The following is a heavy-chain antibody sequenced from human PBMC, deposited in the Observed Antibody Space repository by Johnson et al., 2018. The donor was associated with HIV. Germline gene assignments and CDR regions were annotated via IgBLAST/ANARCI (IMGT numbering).Heavy chain of an antibody. V-gene: IGHV3-30-3*01. J-gene: IGHJ3*02. CDR3: TTAIVIDAFDI. D-gene: IGHD3-16*02. CDR1: GFTFSSYA. Sequence: QVQLVESGGGLVQPGGSLRLSCAASGFTFSSYAMSWVRQAPGKGLEWVAVISYDGSNKYYADSVKGRFTISRDNSKNTLYLQMNSLRAEDTAVYYCTTAIVIDAFDIWGQGTMVTVSS. CDR2: ISYDGSNK.